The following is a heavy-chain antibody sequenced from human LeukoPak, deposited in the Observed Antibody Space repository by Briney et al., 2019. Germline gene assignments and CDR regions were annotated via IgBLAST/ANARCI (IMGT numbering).Heavy chain of an antibody. CDR1: GGSISSYY. CDR2: IYYSWST. Sequence: KPSETLSLTCTVSGGSISSYYWSWIRQPPGKGLEWLGYIYYSWSTNYNPALKSRVTISVDTSKNQFSLKLSSVTAADTAVYYCAGGGYSYGQLDYWGQGTLVTVSS. V-gene: IGHV4-59*01. CDR3: AGGGYSYGQLDY. J-gene: IGHJ4*02. D-gene: IGHD5-18*01.